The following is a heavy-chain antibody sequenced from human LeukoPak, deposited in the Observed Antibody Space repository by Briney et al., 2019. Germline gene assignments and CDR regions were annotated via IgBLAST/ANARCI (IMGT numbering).Heavy chain of an antibody. Sequence: SETLSLTCAVYGGSFSGYYWSWIRQPPGKGLEWIGEINHSGSTNYNPSLKSRVTISVDTSKNQFSLKLSSVTAADTAVYYCARSTTMVTPNYFDYWGQGTLVTVSS. CDR3: ARSTTMVTPNYFDY. CDR2: INHSGST. D-gene: IGHD4-23*01. J-gene: IGHJ4*02. V-gene: IGHV4-34*01. CDR1: GGSFSGYY.